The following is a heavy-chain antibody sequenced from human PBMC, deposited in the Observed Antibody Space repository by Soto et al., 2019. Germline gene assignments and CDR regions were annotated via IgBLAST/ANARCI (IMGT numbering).Heavy chain of an antibody. CDR2: ISWNSGSI. D-gene: IGHD3-22*01. CDR3: ATRNYYDTSGYYYWYYFDF. J-gene: IGHJ4*02. CDR1: GFTFDDYA. V-gene: IGHV3-9*01. Sequence: PGGSLRLSCAASGFTFDDYAMHWVRQAPGKGLEWVSGISWNSGSIGYADSVKGRFTISRDNAKNSLYLQMNSLGAEDTAVYYCATRNYYDTSGYYYWYYFDFWGQGTLVTVSS.